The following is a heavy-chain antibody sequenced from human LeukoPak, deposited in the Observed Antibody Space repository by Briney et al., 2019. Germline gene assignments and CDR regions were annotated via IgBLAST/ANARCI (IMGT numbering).Heavy chain of an antibody. Sequence: GGSLRLSCAASGFTFSSYGMHWVRQAPGKGLEWVAVISYDGSNKYYVDSVKGRFTISRENSKNTLNLQMSSLKTEDTAVYYCAKRGDGGHKSLEYWGQGTLAIVSS. CDR2: ISYDGSNK. CDR1: GFTFSSYG. D-gene: IGHD3-16*01. CDR3: AKRGDGGHKSLEY. J-gene: IGHJ4*02. V-gene: IGHV3-30*18.